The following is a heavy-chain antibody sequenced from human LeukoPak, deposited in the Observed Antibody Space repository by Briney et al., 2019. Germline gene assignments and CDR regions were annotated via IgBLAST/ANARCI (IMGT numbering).Heavy chain of an antibody. D-gene: IGHD1-26*01. J-gene: IGHJ4*02. V-gene: IGHV1-3*01. CDR3: ARDSELRYFDY. CDR2: INAGNGNT. Sequence: ASVKVSCKASGYTFTSYAMHWVRQAPGQRLEWMGWINAGNGNTKYSQKFQGRVTITRDTSASAAYMELSSLRSEDTAVYYCARDSELRYFDYWGQGTLVTVSS. CDR1: GYTFTSYA.